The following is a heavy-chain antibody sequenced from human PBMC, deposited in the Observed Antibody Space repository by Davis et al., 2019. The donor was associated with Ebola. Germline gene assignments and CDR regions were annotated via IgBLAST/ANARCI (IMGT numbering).Heavy chain of an antibody. CDR1: GGSISSYY. D-gene: IGHD5-18*01. CDR2: IYYSGIT. J-gene: IGHJ4*02. V-gene: IGHV4-59*08. CDR3: ARLASDTAIDY. Sequence: MPSETLSLTCTVSGGSISSYYWSWIRQPPGKGLEWIGDIYYSGITNYNPSLKSRVTISVDTSKNQFSLNLSSVTAADTAVYYCARLASDTAIDYWGQGTLVTVSS.